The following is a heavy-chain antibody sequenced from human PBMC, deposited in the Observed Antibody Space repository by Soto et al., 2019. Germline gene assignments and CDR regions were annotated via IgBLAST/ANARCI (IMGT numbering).Heavy chain of an antibody. CDR3: AKDVAFDDYYGMDV. CDR1: GFTFSSYG. Sequence: VGSLRLSCAASGFTFSSYGMHWVRQAPGKGLEWVAVISYDGSNKYYADSVKGRFTISRDNSKNTLYLQMNSLRAEDTAVYYCAKDVAFDDYYGMDVWGQGTTVTVSS. J-gene: IGHJ6*02. V-gene: IGHV3-30*18. D-gene: IGHD3-9*01. CDR2: ISYDGSNK.